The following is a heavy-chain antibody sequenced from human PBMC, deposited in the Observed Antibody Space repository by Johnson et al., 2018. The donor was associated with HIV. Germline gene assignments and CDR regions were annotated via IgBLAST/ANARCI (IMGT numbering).Heavy chain of an antibody. V-gene: IGHV3-23*04. Sequence: VESGGGLVPPGGSLRVSCAASGFKYAASGLAFSNYAVKWVSHTPGGDGGTSFADSVRGRYIISRDNSKNTLYLQMNSLRAEDTAVYYCAGDSGRYSGSWATFGAFDIWGQGTMVTVSS. CDR1: GFKYAA. D-gene: IGHD6-13*01. CDR3: AGDSGRYSGSWATFGAFDI. J-gene: IGHJ3*02. CDR2: TPGGDGGT.